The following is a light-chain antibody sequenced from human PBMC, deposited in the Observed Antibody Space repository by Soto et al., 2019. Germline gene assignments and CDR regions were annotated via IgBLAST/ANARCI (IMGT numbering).Light chain of an antibody. J-gene: IGKJ5*01. V-gene: IGKV3-20*01. CDR3: HSRA. Sequence: EIVLTQSPVTLSLSLGDSATLSCRARQSVSGSYLAWYQQKPGQAPRLLIYGAASRATGIPDRFSGGLSGTDFTLTISRLQPDDFATYFCHSRACGQGTRLDI. CDR1: QSVSGSY. CDR2: GAA.